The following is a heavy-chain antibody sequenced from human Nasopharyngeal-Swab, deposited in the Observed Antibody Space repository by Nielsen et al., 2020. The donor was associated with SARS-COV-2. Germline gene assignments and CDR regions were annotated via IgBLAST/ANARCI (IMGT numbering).Heavy chain of an antibody. Sequence: GGSLRLSCKGSGYSFTSYWIGWVPQMPGKGLEWMGIIYPGDSDTRYSPSFQGQVTISADKSISTAYLQWSSLKASDTAMYYCARLVAVAGGGGGGADYWGQGTLVTVSS. D-gene: IGHD6-19*01. CDR3: ARLVAVAGGGGGGADY. CDR2: IYPGDSDT. CDR1: GYSFTSYW. J-gene: IGHJ4*02. V-gene: IGHV5-51*01.